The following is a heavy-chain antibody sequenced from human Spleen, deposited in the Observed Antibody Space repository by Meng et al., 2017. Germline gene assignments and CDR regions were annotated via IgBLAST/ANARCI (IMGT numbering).Heavy chain of an antibody. Sequence: QVQLVQAGAEVRKSGASVKISCNSSVYTFTIYYIHWVRQAPGQGLELMALLNTRAGGTSYAKKFQGRVTVTRDTSTSTDYMELSSLTSEDTALYYCARVGDYAAFDSWGQGTLVTVSS. CDR1: VYTFTIYY. CDR3: ARVGDYAAFDS. CDR2: LNTRAGGT. J-gene: IGHJ4*02. V-gene: IGHV1-46*01. D-gene: IGHD4-17*01.